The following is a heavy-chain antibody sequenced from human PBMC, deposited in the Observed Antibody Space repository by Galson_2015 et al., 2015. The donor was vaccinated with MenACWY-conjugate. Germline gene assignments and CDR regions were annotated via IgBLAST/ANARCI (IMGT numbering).Heavy chain of an antibody. CDR3: GGDFLGN. V-gene: IGHV3-15*07. J-gene: IGHJ4*02. Sequence: SLRLSCAASGFTFNNAWMHWVRQAPGKGLEWVGLIRRNTDGGTTDYAAPVKGRSTISRDDSKNTLYLQMNSLKIEDTAVYYCGGDFLGNWGQGTLVTVSS. D-gene: IGHD4-17*01. CDR2: IRRNTDGGTT. CDR1: GFTFNNAW.